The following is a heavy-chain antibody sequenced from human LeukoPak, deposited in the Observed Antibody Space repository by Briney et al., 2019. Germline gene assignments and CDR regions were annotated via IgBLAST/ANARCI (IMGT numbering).Heavy chain of an antibody. CDR3: ASSPEVNSGGWYRVMYYYYYYMDV. D-gene: IGHD6-19*01. Sequence: GGSLRLSCAASGFTFSSYGMHWVRQAPGKGLEWVAFIRYDGSNKYYADSVKGRFTISRDNAKNSLYLQMNSLRAEDTAVYYCASSPEVNSGGWYRVMYYYYYYMDVWGKGATVTVSS. CDR2: IRYDGSNK. V-gene: IGHV3-30*02. J-gene: IGHJ6*03. CDR1: GFTFSSYG.